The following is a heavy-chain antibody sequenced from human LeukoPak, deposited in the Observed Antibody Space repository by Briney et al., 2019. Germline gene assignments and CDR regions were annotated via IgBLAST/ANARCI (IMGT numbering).Heavy chain of an antibody. Sequence: SQTLSLTCTVSGGSISSGSYYWSWIRQPAGKGLEWNGRIYTSGSTNYNPSLKSRVTISVDTSKNQFSLKLSSVTAADTAVYYCARGVMVRGVLGWFDPWGQGTLVTVSS. CDR2: IYTSGST. CDR1: GGSISSGSYY. J-gene: IGHJ5*02. CDR3: ARGVMVRGVLGWFDP. V-gene: IGHV4-61*02. D-gene: IGHD3-10*01.